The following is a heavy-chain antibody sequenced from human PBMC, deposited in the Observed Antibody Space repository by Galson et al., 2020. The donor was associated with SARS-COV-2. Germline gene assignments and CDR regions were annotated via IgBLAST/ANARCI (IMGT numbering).Heavy chain of an antibody. CDR3: ARKVRDWLSYYYYMDV. D-gene: IGHD3-9*01. J-gene: IGHJ6*03. CDR1: GFSLSNARMG. V-gene: IGHV2-26*01. Sequence: KMSGPTLVKPTETLTLTCTVSGFSLSNARMGVSWIRQPPGKALEWLAHIFSNDEKSYSTSLKSRLTISKDTSKSQVVLTMTNMDPVDTATYYCARKVRDWLSYYYYMDVWGKGTTVTVSS. CDR2: IFSNDEK.